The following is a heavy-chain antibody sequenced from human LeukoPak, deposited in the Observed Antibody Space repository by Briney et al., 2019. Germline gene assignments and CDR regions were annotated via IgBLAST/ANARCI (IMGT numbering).Heavy chain of an antibody. V-gene: IGHV3-15*01. CDR2: IKSKTDGGTT. J-gene: IGHJ4*02. D-gene: IGHD3-22*01. Sequence: PGGSLRLSCAASGFIFTNYFMSWVRQAPGKGLEWVRRIKSKTDGGTTDYAAPVKGRFTISRDDSKNTLYLQMNSLKTEDTAVYYCARDKGDYDTSGSLFVFGGQGTLVTVSS. CDR1: GFIFTNYF. CDR3: ARDKGDYDTSGSLFVF.